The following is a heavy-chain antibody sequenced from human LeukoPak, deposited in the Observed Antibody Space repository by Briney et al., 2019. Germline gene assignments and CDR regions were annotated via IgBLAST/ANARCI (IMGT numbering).Heavy chain of an antibody. CDR2: IWYDGRNK. V-gene: IGHV3-33*01. J-gene: IGHJ4*02. Sequence: PGRSLRLSCAASGFTFSSYGMHWVRQAPGKGLEWVAVIWYDGRNKYYADSVKGRFTISREHPMNTLYLHMNSLSAEDTAVYYCAREVGVSTPYFDYWGQGTLVTVSS. CDR1: GFTFSSYG. D-gene: IGHD1-26*01. CDR3: AREVGVSTPYFDY.